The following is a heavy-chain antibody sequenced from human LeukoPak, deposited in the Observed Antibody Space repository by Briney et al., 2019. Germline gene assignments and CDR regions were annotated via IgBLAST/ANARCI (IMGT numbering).Heavy chain of an antibody. D-gene: IGHD3-9*01. Sequence: SETLSLTCAVYGVSFSGYYWSWIRQPPGKGLEWIGEINHSGSTNYNPSLKSRVTISVDTSKNQFSLKLSSVTAADTAVYYCANKYYDILTGHRDAFDIWGQGTMVTVSS. CDR3: ANKYYDILTGHRDAFDI. CDR1: GVSFSGYY. J-gene: IGHJ3*02. CDR2: INHSGST. V-gene: IGHV4-34*01.